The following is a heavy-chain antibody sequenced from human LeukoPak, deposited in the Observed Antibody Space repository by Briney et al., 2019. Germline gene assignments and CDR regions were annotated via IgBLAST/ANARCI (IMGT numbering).Heavy chain of an antibody. Sequence: GGSLRLSCAASGFTFSSYGMHWVRQAPGKGLEWVAFIRYDGSNKYYADSVKGRFTISRDNSENTLYLQMNSLRAEDTAVYYCAKALMATTYYFDYWGQGTLVTVSS. V-gene: IGHV3-30*02. CDR2: IRYDGSNK. J-gene: IGHJ4*02. D-gene: IGHD5-24*01. CDR3: AKALMATTYYFDY. CDR1: GFTFSSYG.